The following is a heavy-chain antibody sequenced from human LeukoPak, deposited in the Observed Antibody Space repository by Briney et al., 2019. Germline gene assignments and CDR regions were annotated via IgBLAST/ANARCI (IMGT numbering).Heavy chain of an antibody. CDR3: ARDHPLLDSYDSSGYDY. J-gene: IGHJ4*02. V-gene: IGHV3-21*01. D-gene: IGHD3-22*01. CDR1: GFTFSSYS. CDR2: ISSSSSYI. Sequence: GGSLRLSCAASGFTFSSYSMNWLRQAPGKGLEWVSSISSSSSYIYYADSVKGRFTISRDNAKNSLYLQMNSLRAEDTAVYYCARDHPLLDSYDSSGYDYWGQGTLVTVSS.